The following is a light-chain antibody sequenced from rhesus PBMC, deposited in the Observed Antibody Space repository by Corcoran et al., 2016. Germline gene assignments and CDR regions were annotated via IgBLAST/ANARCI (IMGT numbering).Light chain of an antibody. V-gene: IGKV1S12*01. CDR2: AAS. Sequence: DIQMTQSPSALSASVGDRVTISCRASQNIYRNIAWYQQKPGKAPKLLIYAASSLQTGIPSRFSGSGSGTDFTLTISSLQPEDSAAYSCQHYYDNPLTFGGGTKVEIK. CDR3: QHYYDNPLT. CDR1: QNIYRN. J-gene: IGKJ4*01.